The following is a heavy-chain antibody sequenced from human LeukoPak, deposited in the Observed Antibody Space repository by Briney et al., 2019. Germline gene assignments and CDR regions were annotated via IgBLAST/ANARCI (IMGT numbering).Heavy chain of an antibody. J-gene: IGHJ3*02. V-gene: IGHV3-74*01. CDR2: IDSDGSDT. CDR1: GFTFNSYW. CDR3: ARGGYHHGFDI. D-gene: IGHD2-15*01. Sequence: GGSLRLSCAASGFTFNSYWFHWVRQAPGKGLVWVSRIDSDGSDTIYADSVRGRFTISRDNAKSTVYLQMNSLKAEDTAVYYCARGGYHHGFDIWGQGTMVTVSS.